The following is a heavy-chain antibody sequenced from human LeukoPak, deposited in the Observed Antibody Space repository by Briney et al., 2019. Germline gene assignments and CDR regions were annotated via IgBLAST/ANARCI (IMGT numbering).Heavy chain of an antibody. CDR1: GFTFSSYE. CDR2: ISSSGSTI. J-gene: IGHJ4*02. Sequence: GGSLRLSCAASGFTFSSYEMNWVRQAPGKGLEWVSYISSSGSTIYYADSVKGRFTISRDNAKNSLYLQMNSLRAEDTAVYYCAREYSRGYYFDYWGQGTLVTVSS. CDR3: AREYSRGYYFDY. V-gene: IGHV3-48*03. D-gene: IGHD6-25*01.